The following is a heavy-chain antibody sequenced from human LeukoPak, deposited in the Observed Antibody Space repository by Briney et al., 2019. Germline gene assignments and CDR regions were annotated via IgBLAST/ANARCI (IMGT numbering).Heavy chain of an antibody. D-gene: IGHD1-26*01. CDR2: VSGSGAIA. Sequence: PGGSLRLSCAASGFTLSNYAMTWVRQTPGKGLEWVSAVSGSGAIAYYTDSVKGRFTISRDNSKNTLYLQMSSLTAKDTAVYYCAKDRSIGTYYTFDSWGQGTLVTVSS. J-gene: IGHJ4*02. CDR3: AKDRSIGTYYTFDS. CDR1: GFTLSNYA. V-gene: IGHV3-23*01.